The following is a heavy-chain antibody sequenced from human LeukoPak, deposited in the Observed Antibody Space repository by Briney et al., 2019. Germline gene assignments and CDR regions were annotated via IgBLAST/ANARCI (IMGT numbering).Heavy chain of an antibody. CDR1: GGSFSGYY. D-gene: IGHD5-12*01. CDR2: IYHSGST. J-gene: IGHJ5*02. Sequence: SETLSLTCAVYGGSFSGYYWGWIRQPPGKGLEWIGSIYHSGSTYYNPSLKSRVTISVDTSKNQFSLKLSSVTAADTAVYYCARVGSPENWFDPWGQGTLVTVSS. CDR3: ARVGSPENWFDP. V-gene: IGHV4-38-2*01.